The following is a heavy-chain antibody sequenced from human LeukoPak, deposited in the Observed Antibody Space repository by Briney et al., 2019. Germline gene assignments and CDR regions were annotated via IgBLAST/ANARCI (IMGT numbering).Heavy chain of an antibody. J-gene: IGHJ2*01. Sequence: GGSLRLSCTASESTFSSFPMSWVRQAPGRGLEWISSISSSGSLIYYADSLKGRTTVSRDNAKNSLYVQMNSLRAEDTAVYYCAKIGVSGQWYFDLWGRGTLVTVSS. CDR2: ISSSGSLI. D-gene: IGHD5/OR15-5a*01. CDR3: AKIGVSGQWYFDL. V-gene: IGHV3-21*01. CDR1: ESTFSSFP.